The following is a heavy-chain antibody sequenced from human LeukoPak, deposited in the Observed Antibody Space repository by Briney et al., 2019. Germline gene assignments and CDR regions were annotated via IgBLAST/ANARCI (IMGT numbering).Heavy chain of an antibody. V-gene: IGHV4-59*01. CDR2: IYYSGST. CDR1: GGSISNYY. D-gene: IGHD3-3*01. CDR3: ATGGYDFWSGYPHWFDP. Sequence: SETLSLTCTVSGGSISNYYWSWIRQPPGMGLEWIGYIYYSGSTNYNPSLKSRVSISVDTSKNQFSLKLSSVTAADTAVYYCATGGYDFWSGYPHWFDPWGQGTLVTVSS. J-gene: IGHJ5*02.